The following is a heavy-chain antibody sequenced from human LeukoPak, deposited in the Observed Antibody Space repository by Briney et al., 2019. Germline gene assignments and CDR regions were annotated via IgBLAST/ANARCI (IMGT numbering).Heavy chain of an antibody. CDR3: AKKDYYDSGSYHFDY. J-gene: IGHJ4*02. CDR2: INAANGDT. Sequence: ASVTVSLKATGYTFTHFPIHWVRQAPGQGLAWMGWINAANGDTGFSQKFHDRVTITRDTSTRTVYMELSSLRFEDTAVYYCAKKDYYDSGSYHFDYWGQGTLVTVSS. CDR1: GYTFTHFP. V-gene: IGHV1-3*01. D-gene: IGHD3-10*01.